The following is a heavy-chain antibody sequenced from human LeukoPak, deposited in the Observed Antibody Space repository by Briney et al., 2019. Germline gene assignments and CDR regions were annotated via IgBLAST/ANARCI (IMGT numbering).Heavy chain of an antibody. CDR1: GFTFSSYSMN. J-gene: IGHJ4*02. D-gene: IGHD3-16*01. CDR3: ARSRLGLTDY. CDR2: IYYSGST. Sequence: PGGSLRLSCAASGFTFSSYSMNWVRQAPGKGLEWIGSIYYSGSTYYNPSLKSRVTISVDTSKNQFSLKLSSVTAADTAVYYCARSRLGLTDYWGQGTLVTVSS. V-gene: IGHV4-59*05.